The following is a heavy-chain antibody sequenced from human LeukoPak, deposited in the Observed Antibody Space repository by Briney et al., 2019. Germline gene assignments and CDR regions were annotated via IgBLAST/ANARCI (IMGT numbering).Heavy chain of an antibody. CDR3: ARRHDGEFDY. CDR1: GGSISSSSYH. J-gene: IGHJ4*02. CDR2: LYYSGST. D-gene: IGHD3-10*01. V-gene: IGHV4-39*01. Sequence: SETLSLTCTVSGGSISSSSYHWGWIRLPPGKGLEWIGNLYYSGSTYYSPSLKSRVTISVDRSKNQFSLKLNSVTAADTAVYYCARRHDGEFDYWGQGTLVTVSS.